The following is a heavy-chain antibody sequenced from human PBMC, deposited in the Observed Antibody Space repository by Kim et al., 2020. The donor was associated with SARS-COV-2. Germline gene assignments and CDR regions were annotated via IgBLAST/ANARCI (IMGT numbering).Heavy chain of an antibody. Sequence: GESLKISCTVSGYSFTDYWIGWVRQMPGKGLDWMGVIYPGDSDTRYGPSFQGQVTISVDKSINTAYLQWNSLEASDTAMYFCARTHTNSWLFFDYWGQGTLVTVAA. D-gene: IGHD3-22*01. V-gene: IGHV5-51*01. CDR1: GYSFTDYW. J-gene: IGHJ4*02. CDR3: ARTHTNSWLFFDY. CDR2: IYPGDSDT.